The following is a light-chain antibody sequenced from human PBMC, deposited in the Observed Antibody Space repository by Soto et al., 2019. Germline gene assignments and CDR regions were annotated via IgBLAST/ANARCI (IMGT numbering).Light chain of an antibody. CDR3: SSYTSSSTVI. J-gene: IGLJ2*01. CDR1: SSDVGTYNY. CDR2: DVT. Sequence: QSVLTQPASVSGSPGQSITISCIGTSSDVGTYNYVSWYQQRPGKAPKLMIYDVTNRPSGVSNRFSGSKSGNTASLTISGLQAEDEADYYCSSYTSSSTVIFGGGTKLTVL. V-gene: IGLV2-14*01.